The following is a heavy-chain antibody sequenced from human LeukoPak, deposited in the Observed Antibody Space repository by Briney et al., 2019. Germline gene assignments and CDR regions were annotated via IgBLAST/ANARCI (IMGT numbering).Heavy chain of an antibody. CDR2: ISWNSGSI. V-gene: IGHV3-9*01. CDR1: GFTFDDYV. Sequence: GGSLRLSCAASGFTFDDYVMHWVRQAPGKGLEWVSGISWNSGSIGYADSVKGRFTISRDNSRTTLYLQMSSLRAEDTAIYYCVGDQVDDTGYLRWGQGTRVTVSA. J-gene: IGHJ4*02. D-gene: IGHD3-9*01. CDR3: VGDQVDDTGYLR.